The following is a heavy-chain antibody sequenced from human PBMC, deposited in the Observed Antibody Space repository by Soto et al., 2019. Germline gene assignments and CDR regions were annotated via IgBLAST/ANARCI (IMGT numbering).Heavy chain of an antibody. CDR2: ISYDGSNK. V-gene: IGHV3-30-3*01. J-gene: IGHJ4*02. Sequence: PGGSLRLSCAASGFTFSRYAMHGVRQAPGKGLEWVAVISYDGSNKYYADSVKGRFTISRDNSKNTLYLQMNSLRAEDTAVYYCAREKDTGMVMYYFDYWGQGTLVTVSS. CDR1: GFTFSRYA. D-gene: IGHD5-18*01. CDR3: AREKDTGMVMYYFDY.